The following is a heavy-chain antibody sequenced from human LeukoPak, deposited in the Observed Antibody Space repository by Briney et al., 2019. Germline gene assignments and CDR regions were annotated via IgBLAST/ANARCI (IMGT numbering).Heavy chain of an antibody. CDR3: AREVEESFDYDWGSYRRKVALDY. CDR2: IIPIFGTA. Sequence: ASVKVSCKASGGTFSSYAISWVRQAPGQGREWMGRIIPIFGTANYAQKFQGRVTITTDESTSTAYMELSSLRSEDTAVYYCAREVEESFDYDWGSYRRKVALDYWGQGTLVTVSS. V-gene: IGHV1-69*05. CDR1: GGTFSSYA. J-gene: IGHJ4*02. D-gene: IGHD3-16*02.